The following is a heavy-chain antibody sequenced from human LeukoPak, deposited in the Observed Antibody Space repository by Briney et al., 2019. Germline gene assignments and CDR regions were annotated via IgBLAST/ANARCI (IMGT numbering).Heavy chain of an antibody. CDR2: IYPRDGST. Sequence: ASVKVSCKASGYTFTSNYIHWVRQAPGQGLEWMGMIYPRDGSTNYAQKLQGRVTMTTDTSTSTAYMELRSLRSDDTAVYYCARYDFWSGSYPWGYYYYGMDVWGQGTTVTVSS. J-gene: IGHJ6*02. V-gene: IGHV1-46*01. CDR1: GYTFTSNY. CDR3: ARYDFWSGSYPWGYYYYGMDV. D-gene: IGHD3-3*01.